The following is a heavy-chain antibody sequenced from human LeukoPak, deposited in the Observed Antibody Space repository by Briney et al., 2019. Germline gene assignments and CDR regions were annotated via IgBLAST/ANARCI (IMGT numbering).Heavy chain of an antibody. CDR2: IYPGDSDT. CDR3: ARRKYCSGGSCSYFDY. D-gene: IGHD2-15*01. J-gene: IGHJ4*02. V-gene: IGHV5-51*01. CDR1: GHSFTSYW. Sequence: GESLKISCKGSGHSFTSYWIGWVRQMPGKGLEWMGIIYPGDSDTRYSPSFQGQVTISADKSISTAYLQWSSLKASDTAMYYCARRKYCSGGSCSYFDYWGQGTLVTVSS.